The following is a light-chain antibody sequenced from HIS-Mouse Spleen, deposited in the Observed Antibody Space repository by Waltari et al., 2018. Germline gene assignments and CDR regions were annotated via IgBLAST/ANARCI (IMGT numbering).Light chain of an antibody. V-gene: IGLV3-21*04. CDR1: NIGSKS. J-gene: IGLJ2*01. CDR2: SDS. Sequence: SYVLTQPPSVSVAPGKTARITCGGNNIGSKSVHWYQQKPGQAPVLVVYSDSDRPSGIPERCSGSNSGNTATLTISRVEAGDEADYYCQVWDSSSDHVVFGGGTKLTVL. CDR3: QVWDSSSDHVV.